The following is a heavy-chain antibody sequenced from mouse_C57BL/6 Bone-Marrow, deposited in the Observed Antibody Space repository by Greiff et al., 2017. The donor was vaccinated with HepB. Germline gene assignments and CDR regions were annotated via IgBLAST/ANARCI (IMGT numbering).Heavy chain of an antibody. CDR1: GFSLTSYG. J-gene: IGHJ3*01. D-gene: IGHD3-2*02. Sequence: VKLVESGPGLVAPSQSLSITCTVSGFSLTSYGVHWVRQPPGKGLEWLVVIWSDGSTTYNSALKSRLSISKDNSKSQVFLKMNSLQTDDTAMYNCARHEDSSGSWFAYWGQGTLVTVSA. V-gene: IGHV2-6-1*01. CDR3: ARHEDSSGSWFAY. CDR2: IWSDGST.